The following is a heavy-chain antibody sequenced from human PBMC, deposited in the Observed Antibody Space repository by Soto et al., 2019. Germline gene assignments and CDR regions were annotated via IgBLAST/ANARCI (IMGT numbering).Heavy chain of an antibody. J-gene: IGHJ4*02. CDR2: INPSGGST. V-gene: IGHV1-46*01. CDR1: GYTFTSYY. CDR3: ARDWALSLTYYYDSSGYYY. Sequence: GASVKVSCKASGYTFTSYYMHWVRQAPGQGLEWMGIINPSGGSTSYAQKFQGRVTMTRDTSTSTVYMELSSLRSEDTAVYYCARDWALSLTYYYDSSGYYYWGQGTLVTVSS. D-gene: IGHD3-22*01.